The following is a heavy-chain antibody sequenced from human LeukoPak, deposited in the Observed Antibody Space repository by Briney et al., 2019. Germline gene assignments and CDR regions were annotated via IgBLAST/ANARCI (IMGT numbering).Heavy chain of an antibody. D-gene: IGHD2-2*01. CDR3: ASPGICSSTSCYSLGAFDI. J-gene: IGHJ3*02. CDR2: INPSGGST. CDR1: GYTFTSYY. V-gene: IGHV1-46*01. Sequence: ASVKVSCKASGYTFTSYYMHWVRQAPGQGPEWMGIINPSGGSTSYAQKFQGRVTMARDTSTSTVYMELSSLGSEDTAVYYCASPGICSSTSCYSLGAFDIWGQGTMVTVSS.